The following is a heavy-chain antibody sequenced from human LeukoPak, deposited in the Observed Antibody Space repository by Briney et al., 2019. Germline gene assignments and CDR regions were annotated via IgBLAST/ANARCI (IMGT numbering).Heavy chain of an antibody. D-gene: IGHD3-3*01. Sequence: PSETLSLTCAVSGGSISGYYWSWIRQPPGKGLEWIGYIYDSGSTNYNPSLKSRVTISVDTSKNQFSLKLNSVTAADTAVYYCARVGGTNFYYYGLDVWRQGTTVTVSS. J-gene: IGHJ6*02. CDR1: GGSISGYY. V-gene: IGHV4-59*01. CDR3: ARVGGTNFYYYGLDV. CDR2: IYDSGST.